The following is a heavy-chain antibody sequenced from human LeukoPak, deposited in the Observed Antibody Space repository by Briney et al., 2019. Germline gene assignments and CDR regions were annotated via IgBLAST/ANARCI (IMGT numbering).Heavy chain of an antibody. Sequence: PGGSLRLSCAASGFTFSSYAMHWVRQAPGKGLEWVAVISYDGSNKYYADSVKGRFTISRDNSKNTLYLQMNSLRAEDTAVYYCARGEGTYGSGSQFDYWGQGTLVTVSS. D-gene: IGHD3-10*01. CDR1: GFTFSSYA. J-gene: IGHJ4*02. CDR3: ARGEGTYGSGSQFDY. CDR2: ISYDGSNK. V-gene: IGHV3-30-3*01.